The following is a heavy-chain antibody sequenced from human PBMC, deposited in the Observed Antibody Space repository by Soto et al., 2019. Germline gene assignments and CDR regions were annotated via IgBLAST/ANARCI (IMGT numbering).Heavy chain of an antibody. CDR3: ARVRFLEWLHLAERYGMDV. CDR2: INHSGST. J-gene: IGHJ6*02. V-gene: IGHV4-34*01. D-gene: IGHD3-3*01. Sequence: SETLSLTCAVYGGSFSGYYWSWIRQPPGKGLEWIGEINHSGSTNYNPSLKSRVTISVDTSKNQFSLKLSSVTAADTAVYYCARVRFLEWLHLAERYGMDVWGQGTTVTVS. CDR1: GGSFSGYY.